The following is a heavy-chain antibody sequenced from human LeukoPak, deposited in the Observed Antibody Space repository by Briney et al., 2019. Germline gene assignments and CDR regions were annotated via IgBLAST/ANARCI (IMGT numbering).Heavy chain of an antibody. J-gene: IGHJ5*02. CDR1: GGSMSSNNYY. D-gene: IGHD3-3*01. CDR3: ADYDVSSGRPLDP. Sequence: SETLSLTCTVSGGSMSSNNYYWGWIRQPAGKGLEWIGNIYFTGSTYYSPSLKSLVTISVDTSNNQFSLKLNSVTAADTAVYYCADYDVSSGRPLDPWGQGTLVTVSS. V-gene: IGHV4-39*01. CDR2: IYFTGST.